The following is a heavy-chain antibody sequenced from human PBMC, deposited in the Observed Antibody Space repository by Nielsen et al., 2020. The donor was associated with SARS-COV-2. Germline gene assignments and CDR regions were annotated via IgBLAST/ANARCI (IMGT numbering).Heavy chain of an antibody. CDR1: GGSISSYY. D-gene: IGHD2-15*01. J-gene: IGHJ5*02. CDR3: ARSYCSGGSCSIDP. V-gene: IGHV4-59*01. Sequence: GSLRLSCTVSGGSISSYYWSWIRQPPGKGLEWIGYIYYSGSTNYNPSLKSRVTISVDTSKNQFSLKLSSVTAADTAVYYCARSYCSGGSCSIDPWGQGTLVTVSS. CDR2: IYYSGST.